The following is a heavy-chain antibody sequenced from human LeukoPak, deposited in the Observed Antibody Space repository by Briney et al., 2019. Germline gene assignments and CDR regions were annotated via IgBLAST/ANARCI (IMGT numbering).Heavy chain of an antibody. D-gene: IGHD1-26*01. CDR3: TRDSGSYVGHAFDI. CDR1: GFTFSSYA. J-gene: IGHJ3*02. V-gene: IGHV3-49*03. CDR2: IRSKAYGGTT. Sequence: GGSLRLSCAASGFTFSSYAMSWFRQAPGKGLEWVGFIRSKAYGGTTEYAASVKGRFTISRDDSKSIAYLQMNSLKTEDTAVYYCTRDSGSYVGHAFDIWGQGTMVTVSS.